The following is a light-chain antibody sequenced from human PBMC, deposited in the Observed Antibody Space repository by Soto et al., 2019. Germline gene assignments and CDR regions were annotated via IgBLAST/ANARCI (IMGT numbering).Light chain of an antibody. CDR2: DAS. CDR1: RSVIRN. CDR3: QQRAVLCIT. Sequence: EIVLTQSPGTLSLSAGESATLSCRARRSVIRNLAWYQQKPGQAPRLLIFDASKRATGIPARFSGTGSVTNFTLNISTLTPADVTSCSYQQRAVLCITFGGRT. J-gene: IGKJ4*01. V-gene: IGKV3-11*01.